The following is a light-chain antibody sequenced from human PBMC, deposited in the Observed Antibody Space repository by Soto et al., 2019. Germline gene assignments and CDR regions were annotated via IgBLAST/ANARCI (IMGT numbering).Light chain of an antibody. CDR1: SSDIGAYNY. CDR3: SSFSSAIAFV. CDR2: EVT. Sequence: QSVLTQPASVSGSPGQSITISCTGTSSDIGAYNYVSWYQQHPGKAPKLMIYEVTNRPSGISNRFSGSRSGNTASLSISGLQAEYEADYYCSSFSSAIAFVFGTGTKVTVL. V-gene: IGLV2-14*01. J-gene: IGLJ1*01.